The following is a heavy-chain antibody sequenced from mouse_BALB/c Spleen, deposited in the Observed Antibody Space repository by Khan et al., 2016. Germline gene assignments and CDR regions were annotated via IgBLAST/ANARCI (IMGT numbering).Heavy chain of an antibody. Sequence: EVQLVETGGGLVQPKGSLKLSCAASGFTFNTNAMNWVRQAPGKGLEWVARIRSKSNNYATYYADSVKDRFTISRDASQSMLYLQMNNLKTEDTARYYGGRGVGRFDYWGQGTTLTVSS. CDR1: GFTFNTNA. CDR3: GRGVGRFDY. D-gene: IGHD4-1*01. CDR2: IRSKSNNYAT. J-gene: IGHJ2*01. V-gene: IGHV10S3*01.